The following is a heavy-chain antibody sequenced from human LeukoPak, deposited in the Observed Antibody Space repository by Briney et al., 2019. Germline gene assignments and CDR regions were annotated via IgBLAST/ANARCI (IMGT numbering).Heavy chain of an antibody. CDR2: ISGSGGST. CDR3: AKVGSSGWYAPADFDY. J-gene: IGHJ4*02. V-gene: IGHV3-23*01. D-gene: IGHD6-19*01. CDR1: GFTFSSYA. Sequence: GGSLRLSCAASGFTFSSYAMSWVRQAPRKGLQWVSAISGSGGSTYYADSVKGRFTISRDNSKNTLYLQMNSLKAEDTAVYYCAKVGSSGWYAPADFDYWGQGTLVTVSS.